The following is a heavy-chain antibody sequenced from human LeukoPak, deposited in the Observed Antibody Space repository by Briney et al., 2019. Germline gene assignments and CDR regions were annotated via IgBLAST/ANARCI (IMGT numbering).Heavy chain of an antibody. J-gene: IGHJ4*02. CDR3: VRHTTSGWYQVVY. CDR1: GGSFSGYY. D-gene: IGHD6-19*01. V-gene: IGHV4-34*01. Sequence: SETLSLTCAVYGGSFSGYYWSWIRQPPGKGLEWIGEINHSGSTNYNPSLKSRVTISVDASKNQFSLKLTSVTAADTAVYYCVRHTTSGWYQVVYWGQGTLVTVSS. CDR2: INHSGST.